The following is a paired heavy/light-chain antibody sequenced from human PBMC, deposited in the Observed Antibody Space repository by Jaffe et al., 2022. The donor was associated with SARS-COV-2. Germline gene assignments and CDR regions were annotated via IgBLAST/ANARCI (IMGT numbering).Light chain of an antibody. CDR2: GAS. CDR3: QQYGSSPKRT. V-gene: IGKV3-20*01. CDR1: QSVSSSY. Sequence: EIVLTQSPGTLSLSPGERATLSCRASQSVSSSYLAWYQQKPGQAPRLLIYGASSRATGIPDRFSGSGSGTDFTLTISRLEPEDFAVYYCQQYGSSPKRTFGQGTKVEIK. J-gene: IGKJ1*01.
Heavy chain of an antibody. V-gene: IGHV3-48*02. CDR2: ISSSSSTI. D-gene: IGHD2-21*02. CDR3: AREGGNLAYCGGDCYWGFGDY. J-gene: IGHJ4*02. Sequence: EVQLVESGGGLVQPGGSLRLSCAASGFTFSSYSMNWVRQAPGKGLEWVSYISSSSSTIYYADSVKGRFTISRDNAKNSLYLQMNSLRDEDTAVYYCAREGGNLAYCGGDCYWGFGDYWGQGTLVTVSS. CDR1: GFTFSSYS.